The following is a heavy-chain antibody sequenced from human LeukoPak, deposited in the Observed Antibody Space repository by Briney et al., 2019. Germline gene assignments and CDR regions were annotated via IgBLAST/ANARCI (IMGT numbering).Heavy chain of an antibody. CDR3: ARDRGSYYDGGFDY. V-gene: IGHV3-9*01. CDR2: ISWNSGSI. D-gene: IGHD3-10*01. J-gene: IGHJ4*02. CDR1: GFTFDDYA. Sequence: SGGSLRLSCAASGFTFDDYAMHWVRQAPGKGLEWVSGISWNSGSIGYADSVKGRFTISRDNAKNSLYLQMNSLRAEDAAVYYCARDRGSYYDGGFDYWGQGTLVTVSS.